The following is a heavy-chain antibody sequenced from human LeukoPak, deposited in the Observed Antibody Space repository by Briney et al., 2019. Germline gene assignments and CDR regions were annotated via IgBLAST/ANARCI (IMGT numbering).Heavy chain of an antibody. J-gene: IGHJ4*02. Sequence: ASVKVSCKASGYTFTDCYMHWVRQAPGQGLEWMGWINPKSGGTNYAQKFRGRVTMTRDTSISTAYMELSRLTADDTAVYYCGRGTAAGVSSPSYWGQGTLVAVSS. V-gene: IGHV1-2*02. CDR2: INPKSGGT. CDR1: GYTFTDCY. CDR3: GRGTAAGVSSPSY. D-gene: IGHD6-25*01.